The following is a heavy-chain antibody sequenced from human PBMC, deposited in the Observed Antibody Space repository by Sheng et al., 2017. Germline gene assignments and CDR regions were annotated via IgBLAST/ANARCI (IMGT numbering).Heavy chain of an antibody. D-gene: IGHD5-18*01. CDR3: VRNSRLLDY. CDR1: GFTFGDYY. Sequence: QVQLVESGGDLVKPGGSLRLSCAASGFTFGDYYMSWIRQAPGKGLEWVSYISTSGGSPIYYTDSVKGRFTISRDNAKNSLYLQMNSLRAEDTAVYYCVRNSRLLDYWGQGTLVTVSS. CDR2: ISTSGGSPI. J-gene: IGHJ4*02. V-gene: IGHV3-11*04.